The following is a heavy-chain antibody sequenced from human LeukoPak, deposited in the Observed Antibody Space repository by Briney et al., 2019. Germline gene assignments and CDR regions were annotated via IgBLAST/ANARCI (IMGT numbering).Heavy chain of an antibody. CDR3: ARRYGSYSQYWFDP. V-gene: IGHV4-39*07. J-gene: IGHJ5*02. D-gene: IGHD1-26*01. Sequence: SETLSLTCTVSAGSISITRYYWGWIRQPPGKGLEWIGEINHSGSTNYNPSLKSRVTISVDTSKNQFSLKLSSVTAADTAVYYCARRYGSYSQYWFDPWGQGTLVTVSS. CDR1: AGSISITRYY. CDR2: INHSGST.